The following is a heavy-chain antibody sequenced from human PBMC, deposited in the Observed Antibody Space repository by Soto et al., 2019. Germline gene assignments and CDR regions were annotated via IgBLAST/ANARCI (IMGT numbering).Heavy chain of an antibody. D-gene: IGHD2-15*01. CDR1: GGTFSSYA. J-gene: IGHJ6*02. Sequence: QVQLVQSGAEVKKPGSSVKVSCKASGGTFSSYAISWVRQAPGQGLEWMGGIIPIFGTANYAQKFQDRVTITADKSTSTAYMELSSLRSEDTAVYYCARRRCSGGSCYSYYYYGMDVWGQGTTVTVSS. CDR2: IIPIFGTA. V-gene: IGHV1-69*06. CDR3: ARRRCSGGSCYSYYYYGMDV.